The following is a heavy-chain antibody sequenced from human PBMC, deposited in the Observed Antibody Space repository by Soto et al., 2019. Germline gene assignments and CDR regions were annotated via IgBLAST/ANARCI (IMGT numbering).Heavy chain of an antibody. Sequence: QVQLQESGPGLVKPSQTLSLTCTVSGGSISSGDYYWSWIRQPPGKGLEWIGYIYYSGSTYYNTSLKSRVTISVDTSKNLFSLKLSSVTAADTAVYYCARAGRSDTVFDYCGQGPLVTVSS. CDR2: IYYSGST. V-gene: IGHV4-30-4*01. D-gene: IGHD4-17*01. CDR1: GGSISSGDYY. J-gene: IGHJ4*02. CDR3: ARAGRSDTVFDY.